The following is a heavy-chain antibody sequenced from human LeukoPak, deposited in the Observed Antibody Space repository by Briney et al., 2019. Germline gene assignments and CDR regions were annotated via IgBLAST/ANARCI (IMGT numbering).Heavy chain of an antibody. CDR1: GYSFTTYW. V-gene: IGHV5-10-1*01. D-gene: IGHD3-10*01. J-gene: IGHJ3*02. CDR2: VDPSDSYT. CDR3: ASLFRDDVFDI. Sequence: GESLKISCKGSGYSFTTYWIGWVRQMPGKGLEWMGRVDPSDSYTNYSPSFQGHVSISADKSISTAYLQWRSLKASDTAMYYCASLFRDDVFDIWGQGTMVTVSS.